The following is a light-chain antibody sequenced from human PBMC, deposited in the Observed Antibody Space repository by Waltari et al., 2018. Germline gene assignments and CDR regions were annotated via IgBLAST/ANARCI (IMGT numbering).Light chain of an antibody. CDR1: QSVLYSSNNKDY. CDR2: WAA. V-gene: IGKV4-1*01. J-gene: IGKJ1*01. Sequence: DIVMTQSPDSLAVSLGERATINCKSSQSVLYSSNNKDYLAWFQQKPGQPPKLLISWAATRESGVPDRFSGSGSGTDFTLTISSLQAEDVAVYYCQQYYSTVRTFGQGP. CDR3: QQYYSTVRT.